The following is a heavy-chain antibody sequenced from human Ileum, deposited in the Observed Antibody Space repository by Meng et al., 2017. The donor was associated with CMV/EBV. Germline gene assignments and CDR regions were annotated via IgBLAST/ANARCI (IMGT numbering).Heavy chain of an antibody. CDR1: GFTVSSNY. V-gene: IGHV3-53*01. D-gene: IGHD1-26*01. J-gene: IGHJ4*02. CDR2: IYSGGSA. CDR3: ARDPWTGADDY. Sequence: ESLKISCAASGFTVSSNYMSWVRQAPGKGLEWVSVIYSGGSAYYADSVKGRFTISRDNSKNTLYLQMDHLRAEYTAVYYCARDPWTGADDYWGQGTLVTVSS.